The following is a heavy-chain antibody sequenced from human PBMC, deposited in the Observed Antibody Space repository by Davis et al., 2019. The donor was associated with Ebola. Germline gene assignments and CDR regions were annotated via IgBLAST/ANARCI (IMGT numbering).Heavy chain of an antibody. CDR2: IRSKANSYAT. Sequence: PGGSLRLSCAASGFTFSGFAMHWVRQASGKGLEWVGRIRSKANSYATAYAASVKGRFTISRDDSKNTAYLQMNSLKTEDTAVYYCTSDDYYDSRARDYWGQGTLVTVSS. V-gene: IGHV3-73*01. CDR3: TSDDYYDSRARDY. D-gene: IGHD3-22*01. CDR1: GFTFSGFA. J-gene: IGHJ4*02.